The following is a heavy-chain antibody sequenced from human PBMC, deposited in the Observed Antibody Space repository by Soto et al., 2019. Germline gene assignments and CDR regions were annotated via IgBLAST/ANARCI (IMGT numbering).Heavy chain of an antibody. CDR2: ISAYNGNT. V-gene: IGHV1-18*04. Sequence: AASGKVPFQASGCTFTSYCISWVRQAPGQGLEWMGWISAYNGNTNYAQKLQGRVTMTTDTSTSTAYMELRSLRSDDTAVYYCASDSRKGDYYYGMDVWGQGTTVTVSS. CDR1: GCTFTSYC. J-gene: IGHJ6*02. CDR3: ASDSRKGDYYYGMDV.